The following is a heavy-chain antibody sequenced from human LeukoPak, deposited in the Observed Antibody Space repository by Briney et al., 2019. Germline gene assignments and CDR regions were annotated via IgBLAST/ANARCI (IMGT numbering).Heavy chain of an antibody. J-gene: IGHJ4*02. V-gene: IGHV3-7*05. CDR2: INQDGSEK. Sequence: GGSLRLSCAASGFTFSSYWMSWIRQAPGRGLEWVANINQDGSEKYSVDSVKGRFTISRDNAKNSLYLQMNSLRAEDTAVYYCAREYYSDSSGSDYWGQGTLVTVSS. CDR1: GFTFSSYW. CDR3: AREYYSDSSGSDY. D-gene: IGHD3-22*01.